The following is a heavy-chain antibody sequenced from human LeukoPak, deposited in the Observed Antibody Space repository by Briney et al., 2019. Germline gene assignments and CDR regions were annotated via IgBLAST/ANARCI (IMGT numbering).Heavy chain of an antibody. CDR1: GFTFSNHG. D-gene: IGHD2-21*02. V-gene: IGHV3-33*01. J-gene: IGHJ4*02. CDR2: ICYDGSNK. CDR3: ARDRLEAVTDDDYFDY. Sequence: GGSLRLSCAASGFTFSNHGMHWVRQAPGKGPEWVALICYDGSNKYYGDSVKGRFIISRDNSKNTVYLQMNSLRAEDTGVYYCARDRLEAVTDDDYFDYWGRGTLVTVSS.